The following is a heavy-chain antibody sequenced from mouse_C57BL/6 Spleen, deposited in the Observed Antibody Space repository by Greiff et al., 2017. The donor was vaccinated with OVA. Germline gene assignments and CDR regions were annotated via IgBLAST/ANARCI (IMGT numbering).Heavy chain of an antibody. CDR1: GFSLTSYG. D-gene: IGHD4-1*01. CDR2: IWSGGST. CDR3: ARPGTRAWFAY. J-gene: IGHJ3*01. Sequence: VKLMESGPGLVQPSQSLSITCTVSGFSLTSYGVHWVRQSPGKGLEWLGVIWSGGSTDYNAAFISRLSISKANSKSQVFFKMNRLQADDTAIYYCARPGTRAWFAYWGQGTLVTVSA. V-gene: IGHV2-2*01.